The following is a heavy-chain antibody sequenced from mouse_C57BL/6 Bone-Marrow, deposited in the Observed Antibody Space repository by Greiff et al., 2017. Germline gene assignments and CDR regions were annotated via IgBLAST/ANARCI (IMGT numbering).Heavy chain of an antibody. Sequence: QLQQPGAELVMPGASVKLSCKASGYTFTSYWMHWVKQRPGQGLEWIGEIDPSDSYTNYNQKFKGKSTLTVDKSSSTAYMQLSSLTSEDSAVYYCARGFWYFDVWGTGTTVTVSS. CDR1: GYTFTSYW. CDR3: ARGFWYFDV. CDR2: IDPSDSYT. V-gene: IGHV1-69*01. J-gene: IGHJ1*03.